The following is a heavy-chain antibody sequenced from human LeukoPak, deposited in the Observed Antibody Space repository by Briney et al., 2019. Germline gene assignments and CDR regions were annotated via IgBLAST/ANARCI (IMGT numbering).Heavy chain of an antibody. D-gene: IGHD1-26*01. CDR2: TSSSGSTI. V-gene: IGHV3-48*03. CDR1: GFTFSTYE. Sequence: GGSLRLSCAASGFTFSTYEMTWVRQAPGKGLEWVSYTSSSGSTIYYADSVKGRFTISRDNAKNSLYLQMNSLRAEDTAVYYCAREAIVGSYYFDYWGQGTLVTVSS. J-gene: IGHJ4*02. CDR3: AREAIVGSYYFDY.